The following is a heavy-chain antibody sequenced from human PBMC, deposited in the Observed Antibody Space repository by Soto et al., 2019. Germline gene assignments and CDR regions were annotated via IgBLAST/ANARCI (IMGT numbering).Heavy chain of an antibody. J-gene: IGHJ4*02. CDR1: GFTLRSYV. CDR2: ISYNGSNN. CDR3: ARWGTTGGLDV. D-gene: IGHD3-16*01. V-gene: IGHV3-33*05. Sequence: QVQLVESGGGLVNLGTSCRFSCLGSGFTLRSYVLHWVRQPPGKGLEWVALISYNGSNNFYGDSVKGRFTISRDNSRNTVELQMDSLRLEDTALYYCARWGTTGGLDVWGQGTLVSVSS.